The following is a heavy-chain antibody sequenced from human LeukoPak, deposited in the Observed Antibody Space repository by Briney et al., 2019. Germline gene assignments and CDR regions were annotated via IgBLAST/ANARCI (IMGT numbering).Heavy chain of an antibody. CDR1: GFTFSDYY. CDR3: ARDSRWEPDY. V-gene: IGHV3-33*08. J-gene: IGHJ4*02. CDR2: IWYDGSNK. D-gene: IGHD1-26*01. Sequence: PGGSLRLSCAASGFTFSDYYMSWIRQAPGKGLEWVAVIWYDGSNKYYADSVKGRFTISRDNSKNTLYLQMNSLRAEDTAVYYCARDSRWEPDYWGQGTLVTVSS.